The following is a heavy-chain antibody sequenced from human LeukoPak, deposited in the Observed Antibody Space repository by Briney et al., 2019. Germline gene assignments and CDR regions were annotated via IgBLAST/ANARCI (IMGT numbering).Heavy chain of an antibody. V-gene: IGHV3-11*01. J-gene: IGHJ4*02. D-gene: IGHD3-10*01. CDR3: AKDHLWFGELHDY. CDR2: ITSSGSTI. CDR1: GFTFSNAW. Sequence: GGSLRLSCAASGFTFSNAWMSWVRKAPGKGLEWVSYITSSGSTIYYADSVKGRFTISRDNSKNTLYLQMNSLRAEDTAVYYCAKDHLWFGELHDYWGQGTLVTVSS.